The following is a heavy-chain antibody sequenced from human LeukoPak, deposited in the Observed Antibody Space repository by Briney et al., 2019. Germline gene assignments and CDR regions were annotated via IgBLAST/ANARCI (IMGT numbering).Heavy chain of an antibody. Sequence: GGSLRLSCAASGFTVSSNYMSWVRQAPGKGLEWVSVIYSGGSTYYADSVKGRFTISRDNSKNTLYLQMNSLRAEDTAVYYCARGLYDYGDYGNYYYGMDVWGQRTTVAVSS. D-gene: IGHD4-17*01. CDR1: GFTVSSNY. CDR3: ARGLYDYGDYGNYYYGMDV. J-gene: IGHJ6*02. V-gene: IGHV3-66*01. CDR2: IYSGGST.